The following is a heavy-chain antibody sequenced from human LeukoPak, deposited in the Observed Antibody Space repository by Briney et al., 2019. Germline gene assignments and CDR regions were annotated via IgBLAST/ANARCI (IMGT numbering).Heavy chain of an antibody. CDR1: GYTFTGYY. CDR3: ARDPVVVTAAYYYYGMDV. J-gene: IGHJ6*02. CDR2: INPSGGST. D-gene: IGHD2-21*02. V-gene: IGHV1-46*01. Sequence: GASVKVSCKASGYTFTGYYMHWVRQAPGQGLEWMGIINPSGGSTTYAQKFQGRVTMTRDMSTSTVYLELSSLRSEDTAVYYCARDPVVVTAAYYYYGMDVWGQGTTVTVSS.